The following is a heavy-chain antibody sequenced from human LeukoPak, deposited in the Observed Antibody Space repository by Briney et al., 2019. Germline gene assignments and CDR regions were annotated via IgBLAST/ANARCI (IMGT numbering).Heavy chain of an antibody. V-gene: IGHV4-34*01. Sequence: SETLSLTCAVYGGSFSGYYWSWIRQPPGKGLEWIGEINHSGSTNYNPSLKSRVTISVDTSKIQFSLKLSSVTAADTAVYYCARVSMYYYDSSGKVGYFDYWGQGTLVTVSS. D-gene: IGHD3-22*01. CDR2: INHSGST. CDR3: ARVSMYYYDSSGKVGYFDY. J-gene: IGHJ4*02. CDR1: GGSFSGYY.